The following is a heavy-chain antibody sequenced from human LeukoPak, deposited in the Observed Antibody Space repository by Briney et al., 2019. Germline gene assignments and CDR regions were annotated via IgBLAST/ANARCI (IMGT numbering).Heavy chain of an antibody. CDR1: GFTFSSYA. J-gene: IGHJ4*02. CDR3: AKAGYGSSWYVPDY. V-gene: IGHV3-23*01. Sequence: GGSLRLSCAASGFTFSSYAMSWVRQAPGKGLEWVSAISGSGGSTYYADSVKGRFTTSRDNSKNTLYLQMNSLRAEDTAVYYCAKAGYGSSWYVPDYWGQGTLVTVSS. D-gene: IGHD6-13*01. CDR2: ISGSGGST.